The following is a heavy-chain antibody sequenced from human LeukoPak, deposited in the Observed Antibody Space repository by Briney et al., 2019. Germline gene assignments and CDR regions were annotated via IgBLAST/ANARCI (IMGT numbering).Heavy chain of an antibody. CDR2: INRSGGST. J-gene: IGHJ4*01. CDR3: ARAPITSPFYFDY. D-gene: IGHD2-2*01. CDR1: GFAFDEHG. Sequence: PGGSLRLSCTASGFAFDEHGMSWVRQVPGKGLEWVSGINRSGGSTGYADPLRGRFTISRDNAKNSLYLQMDSLRAEDTALYYCARAPITSPFYFDYWGQEPWSPSPQ. V-gene: IGHV3-20*04.